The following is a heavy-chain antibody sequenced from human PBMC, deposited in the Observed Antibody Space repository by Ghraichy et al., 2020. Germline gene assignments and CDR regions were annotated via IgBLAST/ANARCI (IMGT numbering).Heavy chain of an antibody. CDR3: ARWVMITFPLRDAFDI. CDR2: IYYSGST. Sequence: SETLSLTCTVSGGSISRSSYYWGWIRQPPGKGLEWIGSIYYSGSTYYNPSLKSRVTISVDTSKNQFSLKLSSVTAADTAVYYCARWVMITFPLRDAFDIWGQGTMVTVSS. D-gene: IGHD3-16*01. V-gene: IGHV4-39*07. CDR1: GGSISRSSYY. J-gene: IGHJ3*02.